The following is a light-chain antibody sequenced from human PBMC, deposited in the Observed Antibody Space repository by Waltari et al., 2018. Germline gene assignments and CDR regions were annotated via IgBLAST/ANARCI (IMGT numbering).Light chain of an antibody. J-gene: IGLJ2*01. Sequence: QSALTQPASVSGSPGQSIPISCTGTSSDVGGYNYVPWYQLHPGKVPKLIIYEVSNRPPGVSNRLSGSKSGNTASLTISGLQAEDEADYYCSSFTATSTWVFGGGTKVTVL. CDR3: SSFTATSTWV. CDR2: EVS. V-gene: IGLV2-14*01. CDR1: SSDVGGYNY.